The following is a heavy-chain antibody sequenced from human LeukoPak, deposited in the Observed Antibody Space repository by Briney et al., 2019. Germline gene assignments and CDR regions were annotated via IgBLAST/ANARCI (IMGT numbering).Heavy chain of an antibody. V-gene: IGHV3-30*02. D-gene: IGHD3-10*01. J-gene: IGHJ4*02. CDR3: AKDLTLLWFGELRN. CDR2: IRYDGSNK. CDR1: GFTFSSYG. Sequence: PGGSLRLSCAASGFTFSSYGMHWVRQAPGKGLEWVAFIRYDGSNKYYADSVKGRFTISRDNSKNTLYLQMNSLRAEDTAVYYCAKDLTLLWFGELRNWGQGTLVTVSS.